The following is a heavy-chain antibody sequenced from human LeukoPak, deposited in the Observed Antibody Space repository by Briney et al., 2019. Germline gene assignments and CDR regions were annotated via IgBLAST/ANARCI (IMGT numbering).Heavy chain of an antibody. V-gene: IGHV3-30-3*01. CDR1: GFTFSTYA. CDR2: ISYDGTNK. Sequence: GGSLRLSCAASGFTFSTYAMHWVRQAPGKGLEWVAFISYDGTNKYCADSVKGRFTISRDNSKNTLYLQMNSLRAEDTALYYCARRGAAGTYYFDYWGQGTLVTVSS. CDR3: ARRGAAGTYYFDY. D-gene: IGHD6-13*01. J-gene: IGHJ4*02.